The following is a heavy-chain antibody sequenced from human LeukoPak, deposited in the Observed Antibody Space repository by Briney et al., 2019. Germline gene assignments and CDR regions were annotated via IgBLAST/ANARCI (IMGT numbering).Heavy chain of an antibody. CDR1: GFTFSSYW. CDR2: ISTDGSST. Sequence: GGSLRLSCAASGFTFSSYWMHWVRQGPGKGLVWVSRISTDGSSTDYADSVKGRFTISRENAKNALYLQMNSLRAEDTAVYYCARSETIVRPFDYWGQGTLVTVSS. CDR3: ARSETIVRPFDY. V-gene: IGHV3-74*01. J-gene: IGHJ4*02. D-gene: IGHD4-11*01.